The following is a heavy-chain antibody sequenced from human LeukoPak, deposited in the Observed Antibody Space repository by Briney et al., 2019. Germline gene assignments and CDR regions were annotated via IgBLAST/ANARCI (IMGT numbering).Heavy chain of an antibody. D-gene: IGHD3-22*01. Sequence: PGGSLRLSCTASGFTFGDYAMSWVRQAPGKRLEWVGFIRSKAYGGTTEYAAPVKGRFTISRDDSKSIAYLQMNSLKTEDTAVYYCTRAYYYDSSGYYSRLFDYWGQGTLVTVSS. CDR3: TRAYYYDSSGYYSRLFDY. CDR2: IRSKAYGGTT. V-gene: IGHV3-49*04. J-gene: IGHJ4*02. CDR1: GFTFGDYA.